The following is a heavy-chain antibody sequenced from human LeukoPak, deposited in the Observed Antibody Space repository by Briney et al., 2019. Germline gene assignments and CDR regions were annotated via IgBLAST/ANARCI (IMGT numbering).Heavy chain of an antibody. J-gene: IGHJ6*03. V-gene: IGHV3-7*01. CDR1: GFTFSSYE. Sequence: GGSLRLSCAASGFTFSSYEMNWVRQAPGKGLEWVANIKQDGSEKYYVASVKGRFTISRDNAKNSLYLQMNSLTAEDTAVYYCARDTYSGAYGDTYYYFMDVWGKGTTVTISS. CDR2: IKQDGSEK. D-gene: IGHD1-26*01. CDR3: ARDTYSGAYGDTYYYFMDV.